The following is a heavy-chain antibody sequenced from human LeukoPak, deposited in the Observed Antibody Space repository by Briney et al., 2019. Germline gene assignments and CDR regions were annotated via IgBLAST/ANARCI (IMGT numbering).Heavy chain of an antibody. D-gene: IGHD1/OR15-1a*01. CDR1: GFTVSSNY. CDR3: ARDGNTAAYDY. V-gene: IGHV3-66*02. J-gene: IGHJ4*02. CDR2: IYSGGST. Sequence: GGSLRLSCAASGFTVSSNYMSWVRQAPGKGLEWVSVIYSGGSTYYADCVKGRFTISRDNSKNTLYLQMNSLRAEDTAVYYCARDGNTAAYDYWGQGTLVTVSS.